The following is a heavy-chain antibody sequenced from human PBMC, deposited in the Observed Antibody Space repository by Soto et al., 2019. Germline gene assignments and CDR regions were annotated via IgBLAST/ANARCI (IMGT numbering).Heavy chain of an antibody. J-gene: IGHJ4*02. Sequence: LRLSCAASGFTFSSYSMNWVRQAPGKGLEWVSSISSSSSYIYYADSVKGRFTISRDNAKNSLYLQMNSLRAEDTAVYYCARGPKGITIFGVVIIWGQGTLVPVSS. CDR2: ISSSSSYI. CDR1: GFTFSSYS. CDR3: ARGPKGITIFGVVII. D-gene: IGHD3-3*01. V-gene: IGHV3-21*01.